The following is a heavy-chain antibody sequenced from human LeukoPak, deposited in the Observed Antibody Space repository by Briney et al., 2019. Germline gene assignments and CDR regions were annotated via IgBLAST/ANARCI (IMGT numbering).Heavy chain of an antibody. V-gene: IGHV4-59*05. CDR2: IYYSGST. D-gene: IGHD3-3*01. Sequence: PGGPLRLSCAASGFPVSSNYMSWGRQAPGKGLEWIGSIYYSGSTYYNPSLKSRVTISVDTSKNQFSLKLSSVTAADTAVYYCNNDFWSGYAPNWGQGTLVTVSS. CDR3: NNDFWSGYAPN. CDR1: GFPVSSNY. J-gene: IGHJ4*02.